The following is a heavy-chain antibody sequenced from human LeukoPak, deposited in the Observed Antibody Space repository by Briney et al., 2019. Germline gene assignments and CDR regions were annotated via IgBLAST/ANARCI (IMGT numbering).Heavy chain of an antibody. D-gene: IGHD2-15*01. V-gene: IGHV4-38-2*02. CDR3: ARDGPLKPSSGSFYSWDWFDP. J-gene: IGHJ5*02. CDR2: IYHSGST. CDR1: GYSISSGYY. Sequence: SETQSLTCTVSGYSISSGYYWGWIRQPPGKGLEWIGSIYHSGSTYYNPSLKSRVTISVDTSKNQFSLKLSSVTAADTAVYYCARDGPLKPSSGSFYSWDWFDPWGQGTLVTVSS.